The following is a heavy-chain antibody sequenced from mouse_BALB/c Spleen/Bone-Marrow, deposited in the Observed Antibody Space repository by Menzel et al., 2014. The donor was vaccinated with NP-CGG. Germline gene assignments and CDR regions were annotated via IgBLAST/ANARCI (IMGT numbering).Heavy chain of an antibody. J-gene: IGHJ4*01. CDR2: IDPANGNT. V-gene: IGHV14-3*02. D-gene: IGHD2-10*01. CDR1: GFNIKDTY. CDR3: ARAYYGNCPYAMDY. Sequence: VQLKESGAELVKPGASVKLSCTASGFNIKDTYMHWVKQRPEQGLEWIGRIDPANGNTKYDPKFQGKATITADTPSNTAYLQLSSLTSEDTAVYFCARAYYGNCPYAMDYWGQGTSVTVSS.